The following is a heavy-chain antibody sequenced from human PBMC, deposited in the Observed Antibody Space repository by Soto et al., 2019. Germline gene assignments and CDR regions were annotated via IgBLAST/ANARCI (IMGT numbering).Heavy chain of an antibody. V-gene: IGHV1-18*01. CDR3: ARDLRMGYCSGWYPGTFDP. CDR2: ISAYNGNT. D-gene: IGHD6-13*01. J-gene: IGHJ5*02. Sequence: ASVKVSCKASGYTFTSYGISWVRQAPGQGLEWMGWISAYNGNTNYAQKLQGRVTMTTDTSTSTAYMELRSLRSDDTAVYYCARDLRMGYCSGWYPGTFDPWGQGTLVTVSS. CDR1: GYTFTSYG.